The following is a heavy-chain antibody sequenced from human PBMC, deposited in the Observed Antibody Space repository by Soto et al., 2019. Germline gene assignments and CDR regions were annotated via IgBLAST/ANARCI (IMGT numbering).Heavy chain of an antibody. J-gene: IGHJ4*02. CDR1: GLSFSTYG. D-gene: IGHD1-1*01. V-gene: IGHV3-23*01. CDR2: VSGGSGVT. Sequence: EVQLLESGGGWLQPGGSLRLSFAVSGLSFSTYGLTWVRQAPGKGLEWVSGVSGGSGVTHYADSVKGRFTITGDNSKNTVYLHMNSLRVEDTAVYYCAKWNGYGDYWGQGTLVTVSS. CDR3: AKWNGYGDY.